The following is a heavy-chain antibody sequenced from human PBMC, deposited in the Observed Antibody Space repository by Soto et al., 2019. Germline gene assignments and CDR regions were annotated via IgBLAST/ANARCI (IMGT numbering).Heavy chain of an antibody. D-gene: IGHD2-21*02. V-gene: IGHV3-23*01. CDR2: IGASGGGT. CDR1: GFTFSNYA. CDR3: AKGAVTATRLERYFDY. Sequence: EVQLLESGGGLVQPGGSLRLSCAASGFTFSNYAMTWVRQAPGKGLEWVSTIGASGGGTYYADSVKSRFTISRDNSKSTLFLQMNSLRAEDTAIYYCAKGAVTATRLERYFDYWGQGALVTVSS. J-gene: IGHJ4*02.